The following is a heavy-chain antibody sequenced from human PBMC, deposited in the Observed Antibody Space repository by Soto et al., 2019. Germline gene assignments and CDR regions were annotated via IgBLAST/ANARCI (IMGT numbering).Heavy chain of an antibody. CDR1: GGSISSYY. CDR2: INHSGST. CDR3: ARGAPFHTVNTPYYFDY. J-gene: IGHJ4*02. Sequence: PSETLSLTCAVSGGSISSYYWSWIRQPPGKGLERIGEINHSGSTNYNPSLKSRVTISVDTSKNQFSLKLSSVTAADTAVYYCARGAPFHTVNTPYYFDYWGQGTLVTVSS. D-gene: IGHD4-17*01. V-gene: IGHV4-34*01.